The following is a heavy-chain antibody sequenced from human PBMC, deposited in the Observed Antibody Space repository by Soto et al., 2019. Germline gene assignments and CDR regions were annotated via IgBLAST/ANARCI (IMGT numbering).Heavy chain of an antibody. CDR2: ISYDGSNK. J-gene: IGHJ4*02. D-gene: IGHD2-21*02. CDR1: GFTFSSYA. Sequence: GGSLRLSCAASGFTFSSYAMHWVRQAPGKGLEWVAVISYDGSNKYYADSVKGRFTISRDNSKNTLYLQMNSLRAEDTAVYYCAREHIVVVTAWVIGGKYFDYWGQGTLVTVSS. V-gene: IGHV3-30-3*01. CDR3: AREHIVVVTAWVIGGKYFDY.